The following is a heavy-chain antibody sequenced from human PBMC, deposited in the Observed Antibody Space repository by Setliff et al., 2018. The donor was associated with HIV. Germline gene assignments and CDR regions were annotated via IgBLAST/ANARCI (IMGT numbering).Heavy chain of an antibody. D-gene: IGHD6-13*01. CDR1: GYTFTSYD. CDR3: ATDPGYSSTWYSESFQH. V-gene: IGHV1-8*01. Sequence: ASVKVSCKASGYTFTSYDVNWVRQATGQGLEWMGWMNPNSGVSGYALKFHDRVTMTRDTSITTAYMELSSLRSDDTAMYYCATDPGYSSTWYSESFQHWGQGTVVTVSS. CDR2: MNPNSGVS. J-gene: IGHJ1*01.